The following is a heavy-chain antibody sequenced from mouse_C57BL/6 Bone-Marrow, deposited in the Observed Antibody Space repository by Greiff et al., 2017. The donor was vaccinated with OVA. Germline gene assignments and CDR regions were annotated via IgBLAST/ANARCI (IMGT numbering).Heavy chain of an antibody. CDR2: ILPGSGST. V-gene: IGHV1-9*01. D-gene: IGHD1-1*01. CDR1: GYTSTGYW. J-gene: IGHJ1*03. Sequence: QVQLKQSGAELMKPGASVKLSCKGTGYTSTGYWIEWVKQRPGHGLEWIGEILPGSGSTNYNEKFKGKATFTADTSSNTAYMQRSSLTTEDSAIYYCARRDYYYDNSYWYFDDWGTGTTVTVSS. CDR3: ARRDYYYDNSYWYFDD.